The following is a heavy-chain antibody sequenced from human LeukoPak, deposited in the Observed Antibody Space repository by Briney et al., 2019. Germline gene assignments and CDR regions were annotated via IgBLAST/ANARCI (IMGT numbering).Heavy chain of an antibody. D-gene: IGHD5-18*01. Sequence: SETLSHTCTVSGGSISSYYWSWLRQPPGKGLEGIGYIYYSGSTNYNPSLKSRVTISVDTSKNQFSLKLSSVTAADTAVYYCARLRGYSYGSVRFDPWGQGTLVTVSS. CDR3: ARLRGYSYGSVRFDP. V-gene: IGHV4-59*01. J-gene: IGHJ5*02. CDR1: GGSISSYY. CDR2: IYYSGST.